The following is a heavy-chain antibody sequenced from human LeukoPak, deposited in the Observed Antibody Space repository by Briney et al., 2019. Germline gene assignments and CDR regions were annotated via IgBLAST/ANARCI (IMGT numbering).Heavy chain of an antibody. V-gene: IGHV3-23*01. CDR3: AKGTSYDFWSGYYYFDY. Sequence: GGSLRLSRAASGFTFSSYAMSWVRQAPGKGLEWVSAISGSGGSTYYADSVKGRFTISRDNSKNTLYLQMNSLRAEDTAVYYCAKGTSYDFWSGYYYFDYWGQGTLVTVSS. CDR1: GFTFSSYA. CDR2: ISGSGGST. D-gene: IGHD3-3*01. J-gene: IGHJ4*02.